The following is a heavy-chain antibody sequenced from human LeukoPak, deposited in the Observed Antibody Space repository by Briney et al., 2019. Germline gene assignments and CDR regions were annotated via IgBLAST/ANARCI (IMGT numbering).Heavy chain of an antibody. CDR1: GFTFDDYA. V-gene: IGHV3-43*02. D-gene: IGHD4-23*01. CDR2: ISGDGGST. Sequence: GGSLRLSCAASGFTFDDYAMHWVRQAPGKGLEWVSLISGDGGSTYYADSVKGRFTISRDNSKNSLYLQMNSLRTEDTALYYCAKDIGPYGGNSEGYFDLWGRGTLVTVPS. J-gene: IGHJ2*01. CDR3: AKDIGPYGGNSEGYFDL.